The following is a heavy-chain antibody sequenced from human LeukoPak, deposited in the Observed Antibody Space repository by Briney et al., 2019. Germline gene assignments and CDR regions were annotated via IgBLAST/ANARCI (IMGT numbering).Heavy chain of an antibody. V-gene: IGHV4-59*01. J-gene: IGHJ4*02. D-gene: IGHD2-21*01. CDR2: IYYSGST. CDR3: ARTTYCGGDCYNFDY. Sequence: SETLSLTCTVSGGSISSYYWSWIRQPPGKGLEWIGYIYYSGSTNYNPSLKSRVTISVDTSKNQFSLKLSSVTAADTAVYYCARTTYCGGDCYNFDYWGQGTLVTVSS. CDR1: GGSISSYY.